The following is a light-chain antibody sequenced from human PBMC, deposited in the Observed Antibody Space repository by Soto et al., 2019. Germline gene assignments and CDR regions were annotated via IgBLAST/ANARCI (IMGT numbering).Light chain of an antibody. J-gene: IGKJ1*01. CDR3: QQYNTSPWA. Sequence: DIQLTQSPATLSASVGDRVTITCRASQSISSWLAWYQQKPGKVPKLLIDDASSLESGVPSRFRGSGSGTDFTRTISSLEPDDFETYYCQQYNTSPWAFGQGTKVEIK. CDR2: DAS. V-gene: IGKV1-5*01. CDR1: QSISSW.